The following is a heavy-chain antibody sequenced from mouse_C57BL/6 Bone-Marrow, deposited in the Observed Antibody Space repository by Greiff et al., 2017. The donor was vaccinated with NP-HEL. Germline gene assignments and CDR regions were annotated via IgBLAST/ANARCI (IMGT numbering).Heavy chain of an antibody. D-gene: IGHD2-4*01. Sequence: QLQQSGAELIRPGTSVKVSCKASGYAFTNYLIEWVKQWPGQGLEWIGVINPGSGGTNYNEKFKGKATLTADKSSSTAYMQLSSLTSEDSAVYFCARELRWYFDVWGTGTTVTVSS. CDR2: INPGSGGT. CDR1: GYAFTNYL. J-gene: IGHJ1*03. V-gene: IGHV1-54*01. CDR3: ARELRWYFDV.